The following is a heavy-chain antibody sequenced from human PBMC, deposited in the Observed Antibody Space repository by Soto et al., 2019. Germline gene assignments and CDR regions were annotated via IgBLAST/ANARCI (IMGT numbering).Heavy chain of an antibody. CDR1: GYTFPSYD. D-gene: IGHD3-16*01. CDR2: INPNSGGT. Sequence: ASVKVSCKASGYTFPSYDINWVRQATGQGFEWMGWINPNSGGTNYAQKFQGWVTMTRDTSISTAYMELSRLRSEDSAVYYCARVRRPEGGGYKWFDPWGQGTLVTVSS. CDR3: ARVRRPEGGGYKWFDP. J-gene: IGHJ5*02. V-gene: IGHV1-2*04.